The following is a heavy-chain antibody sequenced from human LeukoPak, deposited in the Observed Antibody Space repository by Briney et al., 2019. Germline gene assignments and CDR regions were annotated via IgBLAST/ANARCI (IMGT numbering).Heavy chain of an antibody. J-gene: IGHJ6*03. Sequence: ASVKVSCKASGYSFTNYWLHWVRQAPGQGLEWMGVIDLLGSSTNYAQMFQGRVTMTWDTSTSTDYMELSSLRSDDTAVYYCARGPSGSYSHYYYYYYMDVWGKGTTVTVSS. CDR1: GYSFTNYW. CDR3: ARGPSGSYSHYYYYYYMDV. CDR2: IDLLGSST. V-gene: IGHV1-46*01. D-gene: IGHD1-26*01.